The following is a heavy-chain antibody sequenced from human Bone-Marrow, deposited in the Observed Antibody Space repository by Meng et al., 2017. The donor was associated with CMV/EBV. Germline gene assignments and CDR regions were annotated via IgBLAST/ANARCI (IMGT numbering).Heavy chain of an antibody. CDR2: ISSSSSYI. CDR3: ARAVEYQLLYYYYGMDV. Sequence: GESLKISCAASGFTFSSYSMNWVRQAPGKGLEWVSSISSSSSYIYYADSVKDRFTISRDNAKNSLYLQMNSLRAEDTAVYYCARAVEYQLLYYYYGMDVWGQGTTVTVSS. D-gene: IGHD2-2*01. CDR1: GFTFSSYS. J-gene: IGHJ6*02. V-gene: IGHV3-21*01.